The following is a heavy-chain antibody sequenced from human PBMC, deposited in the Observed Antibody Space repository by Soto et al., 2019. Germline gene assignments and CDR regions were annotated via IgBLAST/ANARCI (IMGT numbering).Heavy chain of an antibody. V-gene: IGHV4-31*03. CDR1: GGSVSSGSHY. CDR3: ARLGPWKDWFDP. CDR2: IYYSGST. D-gene: IGHD1-1*01. Sequence: PSESLSLTCTVSGGSVSSGSHYWSWIRQHPGKGLEWIGYIYYSGSTYYNPSLKSRVTISVDTSKNQFSLKLSSVTAADTAVYYCARLGPWKDWFDPWGQGTLVTVSS. J-gene: IGHJ5*02.